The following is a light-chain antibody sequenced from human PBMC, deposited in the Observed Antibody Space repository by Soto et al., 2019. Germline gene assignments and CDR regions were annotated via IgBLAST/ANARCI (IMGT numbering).Light chain of an antibody. V-gene: IGLV2-14*01. J-gene: IGLJ3*02. CDR1: SSDVGGYNY. Sequence: QSALTQPASVSGSPGQSITISCTGTSSDVGGYNYVSWYQQHPGKAPKLMIYEVSYRPSGVSNRFSGSKSGKTASLTISGLQAEDEAYYYCSAYTTSSTRVFGGGTKVTVL. CDR3: SAYTTSSTRV. CDR2: EVS.